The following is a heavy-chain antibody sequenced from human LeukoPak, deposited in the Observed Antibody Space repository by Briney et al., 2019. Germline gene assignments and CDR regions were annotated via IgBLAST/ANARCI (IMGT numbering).Heavy chain of an antibody. CDR1: GGSFSGYY. Sequence: SETLSLTCAVYGGSFSGYYWSWIRQPPGKGLEWIGEINHSGSTNYNPSPKSRVTISVDTSKNQFSLKLSSVTAADTAVYYCARSQKASVVAATPFDYWGQGTLVTVSS. CDR3: ARSQKASVVAATPFDY. D-gene: IGHD2-15*01. V-gene: IGHV4-34*01. CDR2: INHSGST. J-gene: IGHJ4*02.